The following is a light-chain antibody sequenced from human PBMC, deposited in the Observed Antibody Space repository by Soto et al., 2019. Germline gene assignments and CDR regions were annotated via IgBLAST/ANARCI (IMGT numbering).Light chain of an antibody. CDR2: DAS. Sequence: EIVMTQSPATLSLSPGERATLSCRASQSVGSTLAWYQQEPGQAPRLLIYDASTRATGIPARFSGSGSGTEFTLTISSLQSEDFAVYYWQHYHSWPLTFGGGTKVEIK. CDR3: QHYHSWPLT. V-gene: IGKV3-15*01. CDR1: QSVGST. J-gene: IGKJ4*01.